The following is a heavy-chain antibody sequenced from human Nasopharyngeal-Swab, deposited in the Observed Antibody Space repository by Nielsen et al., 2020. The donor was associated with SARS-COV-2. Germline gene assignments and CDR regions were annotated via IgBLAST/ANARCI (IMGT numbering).Heavy chain of an antibody. V-gene: IGHV3-21*01. Sequence: GESLKISCATSGFTFSMYSMCWVRQAPGKGLEWVSSISSSSNYIYYGDSVKGRFTISRDNTQKSLYLEMNSLRVEDTAVYYCARLGTESYHYYSLDVWGQGTTVTVSS. CDR2: ISSSSNYI. CDR3: ARLGTESYHYYSLDV. J-gene: IGHJ6*02. D-gene: IGHD1-1*01. CDR1: GFTFSMYS.